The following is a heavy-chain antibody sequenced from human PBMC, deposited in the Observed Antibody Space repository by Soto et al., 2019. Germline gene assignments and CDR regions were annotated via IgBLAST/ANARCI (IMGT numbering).Heavy chain of an antibody. Sequence: QITLNESGPTVVRPTETLTLTCRFSGFSLTTSVVGVGWIRQSPGKAPEGRALICWDDDKRYSASLKSMLTITKETSKNQVVLTVSDLDPTDTATYYCAHRVLRTVFGLVTTTAIYFDFWGQGTPVAVSS. D-gene: IGHD3-3*01. CDR3: AHRVLRTVFGLVTTTAIYFDF. J-gene: IGHJ4*02. V-gene: IGHV2-5*02. CDR1: GFSLTTSVVG. CDR2: ICWDDDK.